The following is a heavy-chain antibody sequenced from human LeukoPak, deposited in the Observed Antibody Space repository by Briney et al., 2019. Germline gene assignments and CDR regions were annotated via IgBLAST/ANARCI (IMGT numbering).Heavy chain of an antibody. Sequence: PGGSLRLSCAASGFTVSSNYMSWVRQTPGKGLEWVSVIYSGGSTYYADSVKGRFTISRDNSKNTLYLQMNSLRAEDTAVYYCATRSYYYDGSGYCYWGQGTLVTVSS. J-gene: IGHJ4*02. V-gene: IGHV3-53*01. D-gene: IGHD3-22*01. CDR2: IYSGGST. CDR1: GFTVSSNY. CDR3: ATRSYYYDGSGYCY.